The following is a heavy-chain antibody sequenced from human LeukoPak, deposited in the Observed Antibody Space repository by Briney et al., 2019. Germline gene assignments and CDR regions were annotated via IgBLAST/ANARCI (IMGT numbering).Heavy chain of an antibody. CDR1: VGTFSSYA. Sequence: SVKVSCKASVGTFSSYAISWVRQAPGQGLEWMGRIIPIFGTANYAQKFQGRVTITTDESTSTAYMELSSLRSEDTAVYYCARGGKYSSLDDYWGQGTLVTVSS. D-gene: IGHD6-19*01. J-gene: IGHJ4*02. CDR2: IIPIFGTA. CDR3: ARGGKYSSLDDY. V-gene: IGHV1-69*05.